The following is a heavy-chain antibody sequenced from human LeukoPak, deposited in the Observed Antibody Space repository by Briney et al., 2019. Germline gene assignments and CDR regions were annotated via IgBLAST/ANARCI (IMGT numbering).Heavy chain of an antibody. CDR1: GFPFKTYS. CDR2: VGDNGGGT. D-gene: IGHD7-27*01. Sequence: PGGSLRLSCAASGFPFKTYSMTWVRQAPGKGLEWISAVGDNGGGTFYADSVKGRFTISKDVSSDTLYLQMDSLTADDTAVYYCMKGGWGSPFDYWGQGTMVTVSS. V-gene: IGHV3-23*01. CDR3: MKGGWGSPFDY. J-gene: IGHJ4*02.